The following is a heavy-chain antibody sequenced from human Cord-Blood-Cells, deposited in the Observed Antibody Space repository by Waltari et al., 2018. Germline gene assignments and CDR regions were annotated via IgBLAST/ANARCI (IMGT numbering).Heavy chain of an antibody. CDR3: ARALDFWSGYVRVDYFDY. CDR1: GGSFSGYY. V-gene: IGHV4-34*01. CDR2: INNSGST. Sequence: QVQLQQWGAGLLTPAETLSLTCAVYGGSFSGYYWSWIRQPPGTGLEWIGEINNSGSTNYNPSLKSRVTISVDTSKNQFSLKLSSVTAADTAVYYCARALDFWSGYVRVDYFDYWGQGTLVTVSS. J-gene: IGHJ4*02. D-gene: IGHD3-3*01.